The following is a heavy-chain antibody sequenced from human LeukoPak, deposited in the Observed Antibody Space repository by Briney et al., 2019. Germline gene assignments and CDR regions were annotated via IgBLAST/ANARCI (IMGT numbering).Heavy chain of an antibody. V-gene: IGHV3-21*04. Sequence: GGSLRLSCVGSDNSFNSYIINWVRQAPGKGLEWVSSISASSTYTYSADSVKGRFTISRDNAKKSVYLQMDSLRAGDTAVYYCARGLVPAAREVYYYYGMDVWGQGTTVTVSS. D-gene: IGHD2-2*01. CDR2: ISASSTYT. J-gene: IGHJ6*02. CDR3: ARGLVPAAREVYYYYGMDV. CDR1: DNSFNSYI.